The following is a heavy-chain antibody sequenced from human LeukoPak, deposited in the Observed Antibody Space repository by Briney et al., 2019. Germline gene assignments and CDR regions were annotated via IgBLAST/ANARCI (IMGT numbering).Heavy chain of an antibody. CDR1: GYTFTGYY. CDR2: ISAYNGNT. V-gene: IGHV1-18*04. D-gene: IGHD6-6*01. Sequence: ASVKVSCKASGYTFTGYYMHWVRQAPGQGLEWMGWISAYNGNTNYAQKLQGRVTMTTDTSTSTAYMELRSLRSDDTAVYYCARQYSSSSSYFDYWGQGTLVTVSS. J-gene: IGHJ4*02. CDR3: ARQYSSSSSYFDY.